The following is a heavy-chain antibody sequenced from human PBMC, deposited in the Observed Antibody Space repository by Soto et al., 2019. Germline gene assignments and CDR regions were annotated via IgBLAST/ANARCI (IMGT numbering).Heavy chain of an antibody. CDR3: ARHFIISSWYHRRYYFDQ. V-gene: IGHV4-34*01. D-gene: IGHD6-13*01. J-gene: IGHJ4*02. CDR1: GETFSGYY. Sequence: SETLSLTCAVHGETFSGYYWTWIRQPPGEGLEWIGEINPSGSTNYNPSLKSRVTMSADTSKNQFSLKLSSVTAADTAVYYCARHFIISSWYHRRYYFDQWGQGILVTVSS. CDR2: INPSGST.